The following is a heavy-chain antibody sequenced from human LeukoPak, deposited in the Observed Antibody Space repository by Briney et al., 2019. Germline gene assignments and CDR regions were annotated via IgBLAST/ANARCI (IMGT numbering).Heavy chain of an antibody. J-gene: IGHJ4*02. Sequence: GGSLRLSCAATGFTFNGYSMAWVRQAPGKGLEWVSSINSGSSHRIYADSVKGRFTISRDNAKNSLYLQMNSLRAEDAAVYYCAREEVTCCSVTTCYSGVDYWGQGTRVTVSS. V-gene: IGHV3-21*06. CDR2: INSGSSHR. CDR3: AREEVTCCSVTTCYSGVDY. D-gene: IGHD2-2*01. CDR1: GFTFNGYS.